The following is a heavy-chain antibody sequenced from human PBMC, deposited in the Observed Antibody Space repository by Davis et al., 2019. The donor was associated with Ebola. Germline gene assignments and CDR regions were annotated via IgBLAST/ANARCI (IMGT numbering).Heavy chain of an antibody. CDR3: TSTWSSFDY. D-gene: IGHD3-10*01. CDR1: GFTFSGSA. V-gene: IGHV3-73*01. J-gene: IGHJ4*02. CDR2: IRSKANSYAT. Sequence: GGSLRLSCAASGFTFSGSAMHWVRQASGKGLEWVGRIRSKANSYATAYAASVKGRFTISRDDSKNTAYLQMNSLKTEDTAVYYCTSTWSSFDYWGQGTLVTVSS.